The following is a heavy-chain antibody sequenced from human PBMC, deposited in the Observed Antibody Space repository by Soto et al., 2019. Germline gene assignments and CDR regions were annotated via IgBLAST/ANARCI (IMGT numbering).Heavy chain of an antibody. V-gene: IGHV3-33*01. J-gene: IGHJ4*02. CDR1: GFTFSSYG. CDR2: IWYDGSNK. CDR3: ARDQNPTTVAAAGY. D-gene: IGHD6-13*01. Sequence: GSLRLSCAASGFTFSSYGMHWVRQAPGKGLEWVAVIWYDGSNKYYADSVKGRFTISRDNSKNTLYLQMNSLRAEDTAVYYCARDQNPTTVAAAGYWGQGTLVTVSS.